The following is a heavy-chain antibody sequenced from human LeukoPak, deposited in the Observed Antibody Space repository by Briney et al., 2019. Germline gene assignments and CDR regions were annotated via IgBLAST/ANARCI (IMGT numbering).Heavy chain of an antibody. Sequence: SETLSLTCAVYGGPFSGYYWSWIRQPPGKGLEWIGEINHSGSTNYNPSLKSRVTISVDTSKNQFSLKLSSATAADTAVYYCARVKSSWYMYFDYWGQGTLVTVSS. J-gene: IGHJ4*02. CDR3: ARVKSSWYMYFDY. D-gene: IGHD6-13*01. CDR1: GGPFSGYY. V-gene: IGHV4-34*01. CDR2: INHSGST.